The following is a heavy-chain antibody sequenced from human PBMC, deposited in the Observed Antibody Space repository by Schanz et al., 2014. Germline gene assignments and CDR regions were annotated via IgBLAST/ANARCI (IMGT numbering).Heavy chain of an antibody. CDR2: IHSTGGTT. CDR3: ASALTTWGGMDV. Sequence: QVQWVQSGADVKKPGTAVKVSCKASEYTFTRHYMHWVRQAPGQGLEWMGIIHSTGGTTSHAEKFQGRVTMTGDTSTSTVYMELSSLRSEDTAVYYGASALTTWGGMDVWGQGTTVTVSS. CDR1: EYTFTRHY. V-gene: IGHV1-46*01. J-gene: IGHJ6*02. D-gene: IGHD4-4*01.